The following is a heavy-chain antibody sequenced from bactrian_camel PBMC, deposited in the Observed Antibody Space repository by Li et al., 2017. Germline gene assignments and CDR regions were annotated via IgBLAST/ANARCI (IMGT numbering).Heavy chain of an antibody. CDR2: IISRGGTT. D-gene: IGHD2*01. V-gene: IGHV3S25*01. J-gene: IGHJ4*01. Sequence: QLVESGGGLVQPGGSLRLPCAASGFTLSSYRTYWVRQAPGKGLEWVSIISRGGTTYYADSMKGRFTISRDNATNTVYLQMNSLKPEDTAVYYCVSLVGRPLVHQGTQVTVS. CDR1: GFTLSSYR.